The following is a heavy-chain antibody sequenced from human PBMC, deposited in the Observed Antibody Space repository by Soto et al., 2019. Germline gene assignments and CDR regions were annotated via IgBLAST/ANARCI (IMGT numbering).Heavy chain of an antibody. CDR1: GFTFSSYA. V-gene: IGHV3-23*01. Sequence: GGSLRLSCAASGFTFSSYAMSWVRQAPGKGLEWVSAISGSGGSTYYADSVKGRFTISRDNSKNTLYLQMNSLRAEDTAVYYWATSSSGTSDAFDIWGQGTMVTVSS. CDR3: ATSSSGTSDAFDI. J-gene: IGHJ3*02. CDR2: ISGSGGST. D-gene: IGHD1-1*01.